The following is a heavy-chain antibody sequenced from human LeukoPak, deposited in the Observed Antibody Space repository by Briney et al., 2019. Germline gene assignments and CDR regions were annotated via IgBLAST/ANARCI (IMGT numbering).Heavy chain of an antibody. Sequence: GGSLRLSCAASGFTFSDYRMSWVRQAPGKGLEWVANIKEDGSEISYVHSVKGRFTISRDNARNSLYLQMNSLRDEDTAVYSCAREKYVAGEFFQHWGQGTLVTVSS. V-gene: IGHV3-7*01. CDR2: IKEDGSEI. CDR3: AREKYVAGEFFQH. D-gene: IGHD6-13*01. J-gene: IGHJ1*01. CDR1: GFTFSDYR.